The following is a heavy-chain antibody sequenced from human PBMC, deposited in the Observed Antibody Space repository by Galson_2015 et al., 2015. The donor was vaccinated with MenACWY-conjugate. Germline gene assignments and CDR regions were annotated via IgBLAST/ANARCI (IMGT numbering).Heavy chain of an antibody. CDR3: ARHPPDGRGMDV. Sequence: QSGAEVKKPGESLEISCKASGYNFITYWIGWVRQVPGKGLEWVGLISPIDSKTRYSPAFEGRVTISADNSITTAYLQWNSLQASDTAMYYCARHPPDGRGMDVWGQGTTVTVSS. CDR2: ISPIDSKT. J-gene: IGHJ6*02. D-gene: IGHD1-14*01. CDR1: GYNFITYW. V-gene: IGHV5-51*01.